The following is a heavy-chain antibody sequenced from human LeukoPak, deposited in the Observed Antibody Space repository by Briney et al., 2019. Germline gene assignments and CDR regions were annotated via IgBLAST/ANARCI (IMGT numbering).Heavy chain of an antibody. CDR3: TRDQDRVVMVAATDGGFDS. CDR1: RYTFTSYY. CDR2: INTSGGST. J-gene: IGHJ4*02. D-gene: IGHD2-15*01. Sequence: ASVKVSCKASRYTFTSYYMHWVRQAPGQGLEWMGIINTSGGSTSYAQKFQGRVTMTRDTSTSTVYMELSSLRSEDTAVYYCTRDQDRVVMVAATDGGFDSWGQGTLVTVSS. V-gene: IGHV1-46*03.